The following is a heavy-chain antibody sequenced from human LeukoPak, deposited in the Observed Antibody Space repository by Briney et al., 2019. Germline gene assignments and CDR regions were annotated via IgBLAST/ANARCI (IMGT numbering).Heavy chain of an antibody. V-gene: IGHV3-23*01. Sequence: PGGSLRLSCAASGFTFSSYAMSWVRQAPGKGLEWVSAISGSGGSTYYADSVKGRFTISRDNSKNTLYLQMNSLRAEDTAVYYCARYPGIAVAGIRDAFDIWGQGTMVTVSS. CDR3: ARYPGIAVAGIRDAFDI. CDR1: GFTFSSYA. CDR2: ISGSGGST. J-gene: IGHJ3*02. D-gene: IGHD6-19*01.